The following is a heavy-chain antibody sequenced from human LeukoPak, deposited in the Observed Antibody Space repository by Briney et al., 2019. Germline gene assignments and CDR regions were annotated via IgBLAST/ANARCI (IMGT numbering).Heavy chain of an antibody. D-gene: IGHD3-10*01. Sequence: GASVRVSCKASGYTFISYGISWVRQAPGQGLEWMAWINTYNGNTNYAQNYQGRGAMTTDTSTSTSYMELRTLRSDDTAVYYCAREEYYGSGSYPHFDYWGRGTLVSVSS. CDR2: INTYNGNT. CDR3: AREEYYGSGSYPHFDY. CDR1: GYTFISYG. V-gene: IGHV1-18*01. J-gene: IGHJ4*02.